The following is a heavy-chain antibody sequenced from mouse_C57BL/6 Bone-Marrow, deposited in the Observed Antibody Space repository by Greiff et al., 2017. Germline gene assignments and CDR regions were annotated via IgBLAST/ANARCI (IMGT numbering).Heavy chain of an antibody. CDR2: INPNNGGT. Sequence: VQLQQSGPELVKPGASVKISCKASGYTFTDYYMNWVKQSHGKSLEWIGDINPNNGGTSYNQKFKGKATLTVDKSSSTAYMELRSLTSEDSAVYYCARLYWDYFDYWGQGTTLTVSS. J-gene: IGHJ2*01. D-gene: IGHD4-1*01. CDR1: GYTFTDYY. CDR3: ARLYWDYFDY. V-gene: IGHV1-26*01.